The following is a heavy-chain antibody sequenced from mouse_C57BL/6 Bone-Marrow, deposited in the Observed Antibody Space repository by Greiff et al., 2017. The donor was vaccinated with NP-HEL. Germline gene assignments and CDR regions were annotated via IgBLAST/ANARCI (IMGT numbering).Heavy chain of an antibody. J-gene: IGHJ2*01. CDR2: IDPNSGGT. V-gene: IGHV1-72*01. Sequence: QVQLQQSGAELVKPGASVTLSCKASGYTFTNYWMHWVKQRPGRGLEWLGRIDPNSGGTNYTEKFKSKATLTVDKPSSTAYMQLSSLTSEDSAVDYCARYYYGSGYFDYWGQGTTLTVSS. D-gene: IGHD1-1*01. CDR1: GYTFTNYW. CDR3: ARYYYGSGYFDY.